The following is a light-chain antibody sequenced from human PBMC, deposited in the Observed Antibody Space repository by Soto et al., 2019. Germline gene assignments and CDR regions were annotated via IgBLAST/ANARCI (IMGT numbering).Light chain of an antibody. CDR3: AVWDGSLNGWV. CDR1: SSNIGTNT. Sequence: LTQPASASGTPGQRVPISCSGSSSNIGTNTVNWYQQFPGTAPELLIYSNDQRPSGVPDRFSGSKSGTSASLAIGGLQSDDEADYYCAVWDGSLNGWVFGGGTKVTVL. V-gene: IGLV1-44*01. J-gene: IGLJ3*02. CDR2: SND.